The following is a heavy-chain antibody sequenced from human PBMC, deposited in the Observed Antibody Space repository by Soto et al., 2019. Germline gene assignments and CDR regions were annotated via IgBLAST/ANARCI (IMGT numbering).Heavy chain of an antibody. V-gene: IGHV3-23*01. CDR1: GYDFAAYW. Sequence: GESLKISCKGSGYDFAAYWIGWGRQAPGKGLEWVSGISGGGVNTYYADSVKGRFTISRDNSKNTLYLQMKSLRAEDTAVYHCAKDFGYDSSGTLTRPFDYWGPGTLVTVSS. CDR3: AKDFGYDSSGTLTRPFDY. J-gene: IGHJ4*02. D-gene: IGHD3-22*01. CDR2: ISGGGVNT.